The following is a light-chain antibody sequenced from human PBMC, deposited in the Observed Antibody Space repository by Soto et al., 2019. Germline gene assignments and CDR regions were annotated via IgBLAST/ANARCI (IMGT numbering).Light chain of an antibody. J-gene: IGKJ1*01. V-gene: IGKV3-20*01. CDR2: GAS. CDR3: QQYGSSPLT. Sequence: EIVLTQSPGTLSLSPGERATLSCRASQSVSSSYLAWYQQKPGQAPRLLIYGASSRATGIPVRFSGSGSGTAFTLTISRLGPEDFAVYYCQQYGSSPLTFGQGTKVEIK. CDR1: QSVSSSY.